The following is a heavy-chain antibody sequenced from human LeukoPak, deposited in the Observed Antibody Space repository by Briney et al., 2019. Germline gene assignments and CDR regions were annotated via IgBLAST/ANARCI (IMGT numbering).Heavy chain of an antibody. V-gene: IGHV3-33*01. CDR1: GFTFRSYA. Sequence: GRPLRLSCAASGFTFRSYAMHWVRQAPGKGLEGVTVIWYDGSNKHYEDSVKGRFTISRDNSKNTLYLQMDSLSAEDTAIYYCARAFGASSGYSVDYWGQGTLVSVSS. CDR2: IWYDGSNK. D-gene: IGHD3-22*01. J-gene: IGHJ4*02. CDR3: ARAFGASSGYSVDY.